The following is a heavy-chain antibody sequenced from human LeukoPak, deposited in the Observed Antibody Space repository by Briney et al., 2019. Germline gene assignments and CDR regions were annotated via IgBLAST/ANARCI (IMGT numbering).Heavy chain of an antibody. J-gene: IGHJ4*02. CDR1: GFTFSDYW. D-gene: IGHD6-13*01. CDR3: ARCGYSSSWYAGY. Sequence: GRSLRLSCAASGFTFSDYWMSWARQAPGKGLEWVANIKQDGSEKHYVGSVKGRFTISRDNAKNSLYLQMNSLRVGDTAVYFCARCGYSSSWYAGYWGLGTRVTVSS. V-gene: IGHV3-7*01. CDR2: IKQDGSEK.